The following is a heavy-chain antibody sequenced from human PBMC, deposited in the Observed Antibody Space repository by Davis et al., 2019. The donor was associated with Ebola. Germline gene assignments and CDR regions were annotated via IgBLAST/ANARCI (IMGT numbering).Heavy chain of an antibody. CDR3: ARGNWERNYYYYGIDV. V-gene: IGHV4-34*01. CDR2: INHSGTT. Sequence: SETLSLTCDVYGGSLSGYYWSWIRQRPGEGLEWVGDINHSGTTNYNPSLKSRVTILVDTSKNQFSLKLSSVTAADTAVYYCARGNWERNYYYYGIDVWGQGTTVTVSS. J-gene: IGHJ6*02. CDR1: GGSLSGYY. D-gene: IGHD3-16*01.